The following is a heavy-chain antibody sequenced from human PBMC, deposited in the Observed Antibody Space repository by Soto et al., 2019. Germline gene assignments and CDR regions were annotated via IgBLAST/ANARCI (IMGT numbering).Heavy chain of an antibody. CDR1: GGSISSYY. V-gene: IGHV4-59*01. Sequence: SETLSLTCTVSGGSISSYYWSWIRQPPGKGLEWIGYIYYSGSTNYNPSLKSRVTISVDTSKNQFSLKLSSVTAADTAVYYCARGRESGWYDYYYYGMDVWGQGTTVTVSS. D-gene: IGHD6-19*01. J-gene: IGHJ6*02. CDR3: ARGRESGWYDYYYYGMDV. CDR2: IYYSGST.